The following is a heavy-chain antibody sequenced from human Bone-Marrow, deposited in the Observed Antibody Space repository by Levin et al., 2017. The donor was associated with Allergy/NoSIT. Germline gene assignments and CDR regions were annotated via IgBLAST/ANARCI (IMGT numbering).Heavy chain of an antibody. V-gene: IGHV4-30-2*01. CDR2: IYESGNT. Sequence: SQTLSLTCAVSGGSISSGGYSWSWIRQPPGKGLEWIGYIYESGNTYYHPSFKSRVTISLDTSKNQFSLRLDSVTAADTAVYYCATRTAAFDYWGQGTLVIVSS. J-gene: IGHJ4*02. D-gene: IGHD6-25*01. CDR3: ATRTAAFDY. CDR1: GGSISSGGYS.